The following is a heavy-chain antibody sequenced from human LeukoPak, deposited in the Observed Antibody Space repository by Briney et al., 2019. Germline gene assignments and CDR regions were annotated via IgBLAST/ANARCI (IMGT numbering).Heavy chain of an antibody. D-gene: IGHD6-19*01. CDR2: IDYSGNT. J-gene: IGHJ4*02. CDR1: GGSISSYY. Sequence: SQTLSLTCTVSGGSISSYYWSWIRQAPGKGLEWIANIDYSGNTIYNPALKSRVTMSVDTSKNQFSLNLTSVTAADTAVYYCAREGKLTGYFGGLGFNYWGQGILVTVSS. CDR3: AREGKLTGYFGGLGFNY. V-gene: IGHV4-59*01.